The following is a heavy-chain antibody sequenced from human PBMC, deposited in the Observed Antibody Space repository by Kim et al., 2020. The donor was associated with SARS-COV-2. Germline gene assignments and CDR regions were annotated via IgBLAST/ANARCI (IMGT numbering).Heavy chain of an antibody. CDR1: GFTFSSYA. D-gene: IGHD2-8*01. Sequence: GGSLRLSCAASGFTFSSYAMSWVRQAPGKGLEWVSAISGSGGSTYYADSVKGRFTISRDNSKNTLYLQMNSLRAEDTAVYYCAKDRIVLMVYAIMGPGAAPFTGMDVWGQGTTVTVSS. CDR2: ISGSGGST. CDR3: AKDRIVLMVYAIMGPGAAPFTGMDV. V-gene: IGHV3-23*01. J-gene: IGHJ6*02.